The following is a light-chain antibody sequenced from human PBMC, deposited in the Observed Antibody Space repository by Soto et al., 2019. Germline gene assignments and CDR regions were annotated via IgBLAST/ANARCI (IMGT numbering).Light chain of an antibody. V-gene: IGLV1-40*01. CDR1: SSNIGAGSD. CDR3: QSYDSSLSGSV. J-gene: IGLJ3*02. CDR2: GNT. Sequence: QSVLTQPPSVSGAPGQRVTISCTGSSSNIGAGSDIHWYQQLPGTAPKLLIYGNTNRPSGVPDRFSGSKSGTSASLAITGIQGEDEADYYCQSYDSSLSGSVFGGGTKLTVL.